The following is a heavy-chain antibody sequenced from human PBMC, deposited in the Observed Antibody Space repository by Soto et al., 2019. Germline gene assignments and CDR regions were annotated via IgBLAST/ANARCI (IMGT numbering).Heavy chain of an antibody. Sequence: QVQLVQAGAEVKKPGASVKVSCKASGYTFTSYGISWVREAPGQGLERVGWISAYNGDTNYAQKLQGRVTMTTDTSTSPADMEVTNMRSDDPVVYCGARDRGRCSGYYAQNGYRGQGAQGTVSS. D-gene: IGHD3-22*01. CDR1: GYTFTSYG. V-gene: IGHV1-18*01. CDR3: ARDRGRCSGYYAQNGY. J-gene: IGHJ4*02. CDR2: ISAYNGDT.